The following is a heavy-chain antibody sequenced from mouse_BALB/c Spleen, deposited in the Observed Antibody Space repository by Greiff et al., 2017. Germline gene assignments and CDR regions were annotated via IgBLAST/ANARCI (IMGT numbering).Heavy chain of an antibody. D-gene: IGHD1-1*01. CDR1: GYTFTSYW. J-gene: IGHJ4*01. CDR2: INPSTGYT. Sequence: QVQLKESGAELAKPGASVKMSCKASGYTFTSYWMHWVKQRPGQGLEWIGYINPSTGYTEYNQKFKDKATLTADKSSSTAYMQLSSLTSEDSAVYYCARGHGSTYAMDYWGQGTSVTVSS. V-gene: IGHV1-7*01. CDR3: ARGHGSTYAMDY.